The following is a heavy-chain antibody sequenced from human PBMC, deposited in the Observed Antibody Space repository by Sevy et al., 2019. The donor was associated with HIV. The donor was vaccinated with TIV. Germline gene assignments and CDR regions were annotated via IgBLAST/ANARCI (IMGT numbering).Heavy chain of an antibody. Sequence: SETLSLTCTVSGGSISSGDYYWSWIRQPPGKGLEWIGYIYYSGSTYYNPSLKSRVTISVDTSKNQFSLKLGSVTAADTAVYYCARGLITLSFDYWGQGTLVTVSS. CDR3: ARGLITLSFDY. D-gene: IGHD3-22*01. CDR1: GGSISSGDYY. V-gene: IGHV4-30-4*01. CDR2: IYYSGST. J-gene: IGHJ4*02.